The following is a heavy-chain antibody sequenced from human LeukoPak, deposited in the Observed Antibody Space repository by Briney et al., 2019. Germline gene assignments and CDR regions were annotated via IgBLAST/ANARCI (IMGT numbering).Heavy chain of an antibody. Sequence: SETLSLTCAVYGGSFSGYYWSWIRQPPGKGLEWIGEINHSGSTNYNPSLKSRVTMSVDTSKNQFSLKLSSVTAADTAVYYCARGLTYYHDSSGYYPRGWFDPWGQGTLVTVSS. D-gene: IGHD3-22*01. CDR1: GGSFSGYY. CDR2: INHSGST. V-gene: IGHV4-34*01. J-gene: IGHJ5*02. CDR3: ARGLTYYHDSSGYYPRGWFDP.